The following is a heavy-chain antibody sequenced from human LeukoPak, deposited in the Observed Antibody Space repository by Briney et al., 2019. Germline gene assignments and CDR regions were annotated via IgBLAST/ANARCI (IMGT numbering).Heavy chain of an antibody. J-gene: IGHJ4*02. Sequence: PSETLSLTCALYGGSFSDYHWTWIRQPPGKGLEWIGGINHSGGTDYNPSLRSRLTISVDTSKKQFSLQLSSVTAADTGVYYCARVSDSMISFGGGISYFDYWGQGSLVTVSS. CDR3: ARVSDSMISFGGGISYFDY. CDR2: INHSGGT. V-gene: IGHV4-34*01. D-gene: IGHD3-16*02. CDR1: GGSFSDYH.